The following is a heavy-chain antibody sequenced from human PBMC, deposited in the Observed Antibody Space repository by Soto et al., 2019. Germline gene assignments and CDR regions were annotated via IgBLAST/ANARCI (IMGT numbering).Heavy chain of an antibody. V-gene: IGHV3-23*01. J-gene: IGHJ4*02. CDR3: AKPPGGGFYDSSGYQWYYFDY. Sequence: PGGSLRLSCAASGFTFSSYAMSWVRQAPGKGLEWVSAISGSGGSTYYADSVKGRFTVSRDNSKNTLYLQMNSLRAEDTAVYYCAKPPGGGFYDSSGYQWYYFDYWGQGTLVTVSS. CDR2: ISGSGGST. CDR1: GFTFSSYA. D-gene: IGHD3-22*01.